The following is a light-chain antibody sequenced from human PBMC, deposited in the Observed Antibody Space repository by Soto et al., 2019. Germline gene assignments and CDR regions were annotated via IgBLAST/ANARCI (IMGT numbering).Light chain of an antibody. V-gene: IGLV2-11*01. CDR3: FSFTTTSTQV. CDR2: DVT. Sequence: QSALAQPRSVSGSPGQSVTISCTGTSSDVGDYNYVSWYQQHPGKAPRLMIYDVTKRPSGVPDRFSGSQSGNTASLTISGLQAEDEADYFCFSFTTTSTQVFGTGTKVTVL. CDR1: SSDVGDYNY. J-gene: IGLJ1*01.